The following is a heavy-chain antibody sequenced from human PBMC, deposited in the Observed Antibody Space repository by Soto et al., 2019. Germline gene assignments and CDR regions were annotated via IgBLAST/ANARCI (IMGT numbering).Heavy chain of an antibody. J-gene: IGHJ3*02. D-gene: IGHD5-12*01. Sequence: ASVKVSCKASGYTFTSYGISWVRQAPGQGLEWMGCIGGYNGNTDYAQKFQGTVTMTTDRSTSTAYMELRSLRSDDTALYYCARARGVVATDVVFNIWGQGKRVTVPS. CDR1: GYTFTSYG. V-gene: IGHV1-18*01. CDR2: IGGYNGNT. CDR3: ARARGVVATDVVFNI.